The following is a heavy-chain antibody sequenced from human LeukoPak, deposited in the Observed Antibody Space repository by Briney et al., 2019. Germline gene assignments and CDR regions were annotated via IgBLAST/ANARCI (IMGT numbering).Heavy chain of an antibody. V-gene: IGHV3-30*02. J-gene: IGHJ4*02. Sequence: GGSLRLSCAASGFTFSSYGMHWVRQAPGKRLEWVAFIRYDGSNKYYADSVKGRFTISRDNSKNTLYLQMNSLRAEDTAVYYCAKGTRGYCSSTSCLVPFDYWGQGTLVTVSS. CDR2: IRYDGSNK. D-gene: IGHD2-2*01. CDR1: GFTFSSYG. CDR3: AKGTRGYCSSTSCLVPFDY.